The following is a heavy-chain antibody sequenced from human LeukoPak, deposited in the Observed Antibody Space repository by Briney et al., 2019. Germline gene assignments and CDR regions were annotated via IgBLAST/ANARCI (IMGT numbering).Heavy chain of an antibody. D-gene: IGHD3-10*01. J-gene: IGHJ3*02. CDR3: AKPRVRGVIIFAFDI. V-gene: IGHV3-23*01. Sequence: PGGSLRLSCAASGLTLSKYAMTWVRQAPGKGLEWVSGISGSGGSTYYADSVKGRFTISGDNSKNTLYLQMNSLRAEDTAVYYCAKPRVRGVIIFAFDIWGQGTMVTVSS. CDR2: ISGSGGST. CDR1: GLTLSKYA.